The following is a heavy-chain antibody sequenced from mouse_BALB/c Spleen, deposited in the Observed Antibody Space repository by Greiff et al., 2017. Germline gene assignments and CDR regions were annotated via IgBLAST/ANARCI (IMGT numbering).Heavy chain of an antibody. Sequence: EVKVEESGGGLVQPGGSLRLSCATSGFTFTDYYMSWVRQPPGKALEWLGFIRNKANGYTTEYSASVKGRFTISRDNSQSILYLQMNTLRAEDSATYYCARYGPHYYAMDYWGQGTSVTVSS. CDR3: ARYGPHYYAMDY. V-gene: IGHV7-3*02. CDR2: IRNKANGYTT. CDR1: GFTFTDYY. J-gene: IGHJ4*01. D-gene: IGHD1-2*01.